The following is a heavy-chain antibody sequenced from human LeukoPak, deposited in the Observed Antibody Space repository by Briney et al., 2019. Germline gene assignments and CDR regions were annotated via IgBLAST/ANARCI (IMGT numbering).Heavy chain of an antibody. Sequence: PGGSLRLSCAASGFTFSIYSMNWVRQAPGKGPEWISYISSGSNTIYYADFVKGRFTIPRDDAENSVFLQMNSLRAEDSAIYYCARDNWVAEPGWFDPWGQGTLVTVSS. J-gene: IGHJ5*02. CDR3: ARDNWVAEPGWFDP. CDR1: GFTFSIYS. V-gene: IGHV3-48*01. D-gene: IGHD1-14*01. CDR2: ISSGSNTI.